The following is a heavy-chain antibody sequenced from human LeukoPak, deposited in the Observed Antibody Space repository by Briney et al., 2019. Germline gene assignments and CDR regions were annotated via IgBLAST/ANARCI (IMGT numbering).Heavy chain of an antibody. D-gene: IGHD2-2*01. V-gene: IGHV5-51*01. CDR1: GYSFTSYW. J-gene: IGHJ3*02. Sequence: GESLKISCKGSGYSFTSYWIGLVRQMPGKGLEWMGIIYPGDSDTRYSPSFQGQVTISADKSISTAYLQWSSLKASDTAMYYRARRDCSSTSCYVGEAFDIWGQGTMVTVSS. CDR3: ARRDCSSTSCYVGEAFDI. CDR2: IYPGDSDT.